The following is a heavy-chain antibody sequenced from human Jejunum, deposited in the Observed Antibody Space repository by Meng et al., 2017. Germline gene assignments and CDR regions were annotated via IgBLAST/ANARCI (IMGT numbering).Heavy chain of an antibody. J-gene: IGHJ4*02. CDR2: IYPTEST. V-gene: IGHV4-38-2*02. CDR1: GYSISGGSY. CDR3: GRSGASQYYIAY. Sequence: SETLSLTCTVSGYSISGGSYWGWIRQSPGRGLEWIGSIYPTESTYYNPSLKSRPTISMDTSKNQFSLKLGSVTAADTAVYYCGRSGASQYYIAYWGQGTLVTVSS. D-gene: IGHD5-12*01.